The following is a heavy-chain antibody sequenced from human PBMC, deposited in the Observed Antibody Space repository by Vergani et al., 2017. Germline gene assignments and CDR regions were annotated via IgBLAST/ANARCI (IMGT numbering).Heavy chain of an antibody. Sequence: EVQLVESGGGLVKPGGSLRLSCAASGFTFSSYSMNWVRQAPGKGLEWVSSISSSSSYIYYADSVKGRFTISRDNAKNSLYLQMNSLRAEDTAVYYCASHNTYYYDGSGYYPLDYWGQGTLVTVSS. CDR1: GFTFSSYS. J-gene: IGHJ4*02. CDR3: ASHNTYYYDGSGYYPLDY. V-gene: IGHV3-21*01. CDR2: ISSSSSYI. D-gene: IGHD3-22*01.